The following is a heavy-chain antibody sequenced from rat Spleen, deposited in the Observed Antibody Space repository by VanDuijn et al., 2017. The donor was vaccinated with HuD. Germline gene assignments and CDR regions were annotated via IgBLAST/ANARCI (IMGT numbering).Heavy chain of an antibody. D-gene: IGHD1-11*01. CDR2: ISYDGGST. V-gene: IGHV5-20*01. CDR3: AKDRDGGYAFDY. J-gene: IGHJ2*01. Sequence: EVQLVESGGGLVQPGRSMKLSCSASGFTFSDYGMAWVFQAPTKGLEWVASISYDGGSTYYRDSVKGRFTISRDNSKSTLYLQMDSLRSEDTATYYCAKDRDGGYAFDYWGQGVMVTVSS. CDR1: GFTFSDYG.